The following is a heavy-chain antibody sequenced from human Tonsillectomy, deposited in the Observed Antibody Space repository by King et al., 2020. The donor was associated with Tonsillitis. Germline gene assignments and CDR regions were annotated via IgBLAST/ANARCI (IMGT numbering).Heavy chain of an antibody. CDR2: IYYSGST. V-gene: IGHV4-31*03. Sequence: VQLQESGPGLVKPSQTLSLTCTVSGGSISSGGYYWSWIRQHPGKGLEWIGYIYYSGSTFYNPSLKSRVTISVDTSKNQFSLNLSSVTAADTAVYYCARETRHYYYASSGYHNLFDPWGQGTLV. CDR1: GGSISSGGYY. J-gene: IGHJ5*02. CDR3: ARETRHYYYASSGYHNLFDP. D-gene: IGHD3-22*01.